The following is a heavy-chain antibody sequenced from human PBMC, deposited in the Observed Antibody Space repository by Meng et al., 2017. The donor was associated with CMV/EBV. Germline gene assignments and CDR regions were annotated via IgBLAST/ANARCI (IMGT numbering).Heavy chain of an antibody. J-gene: IGHJ4*02. V-gene: IGHV3-7*01. CDR3: ARDFGPYCTNGVCYTRFDY. Sequence: GGSLRLSCAASGFTFSSYWMSWVRQAPGKGLEWAANIKQDGSEKYYVDSVKGRFTISRDNAKNSLYLQMNSLRAEDTAVYYCARDFGPYCTNGVCYTRFDYWGQGTLVTVSS. D-gene: IGHD2-8*01. CDR2: IKQDGSEK. CDR1: GFTFSSYW.